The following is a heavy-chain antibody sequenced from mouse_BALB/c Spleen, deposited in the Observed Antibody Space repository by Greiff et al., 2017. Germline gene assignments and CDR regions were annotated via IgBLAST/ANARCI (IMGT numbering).Heavy chain of an antibody. CDR3: ARKGVGENYFDY. D-gene: IGHD3-1*01. V-gene: IGHV5-9-4*01. Sequence: EVKLMESGGGLVKPGGSLKLSCAASGFTFSSYAMSWVRQSPEKRLEWVAEISSGGSYTYYPDTVTGRFTISRDNAKNTLYLEMSSLRSEDTAMYYCARKGVGENYFDYWGQGTTLTVSS. J-gene: IGHJ2*01. CDR1: GFTFSSYA. CDR2: ISSGGSYT.